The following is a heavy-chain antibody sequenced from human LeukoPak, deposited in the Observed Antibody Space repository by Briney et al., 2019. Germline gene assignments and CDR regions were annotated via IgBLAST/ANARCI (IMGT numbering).Heavy chain of an antibody. Sequence: SVKVSCKASGGTFSSYAISWVRQAPGQGLEWMGRIIPIFGIANYAQKFQGRVTITADKSTSTAYMELSSLRSEDTAVYYCARVSPEQLRGMDVWGQGTTVTVSS. D-gene: IGHD6-6*01. CDR3: ARVSPEQLRGMDV. V-gene: IGHV1-69*04. CDR2: IIPIFGIA. CDR1: GGTFSSYA. J-gene: IGHJ6*02.